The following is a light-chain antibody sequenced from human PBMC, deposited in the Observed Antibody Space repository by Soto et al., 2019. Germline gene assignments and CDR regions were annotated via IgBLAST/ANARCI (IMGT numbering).Light chain of an antibody. CDR1: QSISTW. CDR3: QQYDSTSPWT. Sequence: DIQMTQSPSTLSASVGDRVTITCRASQSISTWLAWYQQKPGKAPRLLIYKASTLESGVPSRFSGSGSGTEFTLTISSLQPEDVATYYCQQYDSTSPWTFGQGTKVEI. V-gene: IGKV1-5*03. J-gene: IGKJ1*01. CDR2: KAS.